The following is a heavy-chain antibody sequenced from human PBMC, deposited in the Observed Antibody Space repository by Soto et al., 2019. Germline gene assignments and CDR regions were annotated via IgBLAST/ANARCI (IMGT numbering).Heavy chain of an antibody. CDR1: GFTFSNAW. CDR3: TTARSPRRYYYYYGMDV. Sequence: GGSLRLPCADSGFTFSNAWIHWVRQAPGKGLEWVGRIKSKTDGGTTDYAAPVKGRFTISRDDSKNTLYLQMNSLKTEDTAVYYCTTARSPRRYYYYYGMDVWGQGTTVTVSS. V-gene: IGHV3-15*07. J-gene: IGHJ6*02. CDR2: IKSKTDGGTT.